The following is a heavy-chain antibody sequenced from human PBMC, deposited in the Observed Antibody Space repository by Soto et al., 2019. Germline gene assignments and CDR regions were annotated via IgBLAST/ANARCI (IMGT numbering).Heavy chain of an antibody. V-gene: IGHV1-69*08. CDR2: IIPILGIA. CDR3: ARDVLVVVPDADKGDY. Sequence: QVQLVQSGAEVKKPGSSVKVSCKASGGTFSSYTISWVRQAPGQGLEWMGRIIPILGIANYAQKFQGRVTITADKSTSTADMELSSLRSEDTAVYYCARDVLVVVPDADKGDYWGQGTLVTVSS. CDR1: GGTFSSYT. J-gene: IGHJ4*02. D-gene: IGHD2-2*01.